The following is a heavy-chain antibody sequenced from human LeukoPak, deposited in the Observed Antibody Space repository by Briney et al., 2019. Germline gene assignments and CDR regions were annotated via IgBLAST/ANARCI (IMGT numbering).Heavy chain of an antibody. D-gene: IGHD6-13*01. V-gene: IGHV4-34*01. CDR2: INHSGST. CDR1: GGSFSGYY. Sequence: SETLSLTCAVCGGSFSGYYWSWIRQHPGKGLEWIGEINHSGSTNYNPSLKSRVAISVDTSKNQFSLKLSSVTAADTAVYYCARRYSSSWYNWFDPWGQGTLVTVSS. CDR3: ARRYSSSWYNWFDP. J-gene: IGHJ5*02.